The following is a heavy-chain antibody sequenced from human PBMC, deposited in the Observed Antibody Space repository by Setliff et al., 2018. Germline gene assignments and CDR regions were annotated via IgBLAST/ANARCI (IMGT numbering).Heavy chain of an antibody. CDR3: VRQDILTSYYMFDY. D-gene: IGHD3-9*01. V-gene: IGHV1-24*01. CDR1: GSTVTESS. J-gene: IGHJ4*02. CDR2: FDPEDGER. Sequence: ASVKVSCKVSGSTVTESSMHWVRQAPGKGLEWMGGFDPEDGERIYAQHFQGRLTMTEDTSTDTAYMELSRLTSDDTAVYYCVRQDILTSYYMFDYWGQGTLVTVSS.